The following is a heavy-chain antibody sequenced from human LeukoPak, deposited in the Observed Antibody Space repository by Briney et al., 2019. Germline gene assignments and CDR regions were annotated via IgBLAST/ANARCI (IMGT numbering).Heavy chain of an antibody. D-gene: IGHD3-22*01. CDR3: ARGGPAPHRITLIVVASSTDAFDI. CDR1: GYTFTSYG. J-gene: IGHJ3*02. V-gene: IGHV1-18*01. CDR2: SSAYNGNT. Sequence: ASVKVSCKASGYTFTSYGISWVRQAPGQGLEWMGWSSAYNGNTNYAQKLQGRVTMTTATSTSTAFMELRSLRPDDTAVYYCARGGPAPHRITLIVVASSTDAFDIWGQGTMVTVSS.